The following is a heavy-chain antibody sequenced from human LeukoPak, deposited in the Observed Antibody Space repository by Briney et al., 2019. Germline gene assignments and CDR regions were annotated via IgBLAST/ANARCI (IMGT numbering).Heavy chain of an antibody. Sequence: GGSLRLSCAASGFTFSSYSMNWVGQAPGKGVEGVAYISRSSSIIYYADSVKGRFTISRDNAKNSLYLQMNSLRAEDTPVYYCASSGYSSIPFDYWGRGTLVTVSS. CDR1: GFTFSSYS. CDR3: ASSGYSSIPFDY. J-gene: IGHJ4*02. CDR2: ISRSSSII. V-gene: IGHV3-48*01. D-gene: IGHD6-13*01.